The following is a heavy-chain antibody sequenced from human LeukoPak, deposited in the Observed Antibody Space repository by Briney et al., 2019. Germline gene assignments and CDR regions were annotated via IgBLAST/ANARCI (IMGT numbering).Heavy chain of an antibody. V-gene: IGHV3-9*01. J-gene: IGHJ4*02. CDR1: GFTFDDYA. D-gene: IGHD3-10*01. CDR2: MRWDSRRI. Sequence: GRSLRLSCVASGFTFDDYAMHWVRHVPGKGLEWVSGMRWDSRRIGYADSVKGRFTISRDNAKNFLYLQMNSLRPEDTALYYCAKGEDGSGVYNYCDHWGQGTLVTVSS. CDR3: AKGEDGSGVYNYCDH.